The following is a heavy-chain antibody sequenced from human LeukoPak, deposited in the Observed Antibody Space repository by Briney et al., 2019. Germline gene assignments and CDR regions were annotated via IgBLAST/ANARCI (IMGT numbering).Heavy chain of an antibody. CDR3: ARGIWFGEFQEKDAFDI. D-gene: IGHD3-10*01. J-gene: IGHJ3*02. Sequence: GGSLRLSCAASGFTFSGYAMHWVRQAPGKGLEWVAVISYDGSNKYYADSVKGRFTISRDNSKNTMYLQMNSLRAEDTAVFYCARGIWFGEFQEKDAFDIWGQGTAVTVSS. V-gene: IGHV3-30*03. CDR2: ISYDGSNK. CDR1: GFTFSGYA.